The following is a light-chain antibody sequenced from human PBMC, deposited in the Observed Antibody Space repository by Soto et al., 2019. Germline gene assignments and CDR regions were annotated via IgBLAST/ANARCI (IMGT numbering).Light chain of an antibody. CDR3: QQHANWPLT. J-gene: IGKJ4*01. CDR1: HSINTSF. V-gene: IGKV3D-20*02. Sequence: EIVLTQSPGTLSLSPGDRATLSCRASHSINTSFLAWFQQKPGQAPRLLIYAASTRATGIPDRFSGSASETDFTLTISSLEPEDFAVYYCQQHANWPLTFGGGTKVDIK. CDR2: AAS.